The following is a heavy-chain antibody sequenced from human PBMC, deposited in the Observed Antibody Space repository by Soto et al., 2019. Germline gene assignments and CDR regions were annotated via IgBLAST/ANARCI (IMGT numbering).Heavy chain of an antibody. Sequence: LRLSCAASGFTFSSYSMNWVRQAPGKGLEWVSSLSSSSGHIYYADSVKGRFTISRDNAKNSLYLQMNSLRAEDTAVYYCVRHWLATREFDYWGQGTLVTVSS. CDR1: GFTFSSYS. J-gene: IGHJ4*02. V-gene: IGHV3-21*01. CDR2: LSSSSGHI. D-gene: IGHD1-26*01. CDR3: VRHWLATREFDY.